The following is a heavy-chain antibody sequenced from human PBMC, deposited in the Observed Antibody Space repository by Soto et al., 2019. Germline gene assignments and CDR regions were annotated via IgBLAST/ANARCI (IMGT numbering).Heavy chain of an antibody. J-gene: IGHJ3*02. CDR3: ASTQYGGKSSGAFDI. CDR2: IYYSGST. D-gene: IGHD2-15*01. Sequence: SETLSLTCTVSGGSISSGDYYWSWIRQPPGKGLEWIGYIYYSGSTYYNPSLKSRVTISVDTSKNQFSLKLSSVTAADTAVYYCASTQYGGKSSGAFDIWGQGTMVTVSS. V-gene: IGHV4-30-4*01. CDR1: GGSISSGDYY.